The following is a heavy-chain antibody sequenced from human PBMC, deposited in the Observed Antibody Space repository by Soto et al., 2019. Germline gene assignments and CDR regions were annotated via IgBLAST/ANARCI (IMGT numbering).Heavy chain of an antibody. CDR1: GYTFTTYY. Sequence: VQVVQSGAEVKRPGASVKVSCKTSGYTFTTYYVEWVRQAPGQGLEWIGMYNPMNHSARYSQQFQGRVTMTSVTHTSTVYMELSSLRPSDTDVYYCARGAHGGGWYRDTLDVWGKGTMVTVSS. D-gene: IGHD6-19*01. V-gene: IGHV1-46*01. CDR2: YNPMNHSA. J-gene: IGHJ3*01. CDR3: ARGAHGGGWYRDTLDV.